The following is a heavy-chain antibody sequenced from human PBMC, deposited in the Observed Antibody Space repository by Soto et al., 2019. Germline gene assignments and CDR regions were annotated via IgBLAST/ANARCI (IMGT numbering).Heavy chain of an antibody. CDR2: INHSGST. D-gene: IGHD5-12*01. V-gene: IGHV4-34*01. CDR1: GGSFSGYY. J-gene: IGHJ5*02. CDR3: AKGQHSTMLRGWFDP. Sequence: QVQLQQWGAGLLKPSETLSLTCAVYGGSFSGYYWSWIRQPPGKGLEWIGEINHSGSTNYNPSLKSRVTVSVEPSKIQFSLRGSAVAAAGTVVYYCAKGQHSTMLRGWFDPWGRGTLVTGSS.